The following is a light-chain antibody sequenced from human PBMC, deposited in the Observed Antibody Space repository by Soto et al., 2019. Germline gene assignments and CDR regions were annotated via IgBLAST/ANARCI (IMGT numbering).Light chain of an antibody. Sequence: NFMLTQPHSVSESPGKTVTISCTRSSGSVASNHVQWYQQRPGSAPTTLIYENNQRPSGVPDRFSGSVDSSSNSASLTISGLNTEDEADYYCQSYDSNNVVFGGGTKVTVL. J-gene: IGLJ3*02. V-gene: IGLV6-57*04. CDR3: QSYDSNNVV. CDR2: ENN. CDR1: SGSVASNH.